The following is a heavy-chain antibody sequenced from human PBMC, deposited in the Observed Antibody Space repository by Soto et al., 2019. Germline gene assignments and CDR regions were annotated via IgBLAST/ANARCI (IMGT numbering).Heavy chain of an antibody. CDR2: IIPIFGSR. CDR3: AREGRIVGATTHFDY. Sequence: QVQLVQSGPEVKKPGTSVKVSCKASGGTFSTQAINWVRQAPGQGLEWMGGIIPIFGSRNYAHKFRGRLTITTDESKTTAYTELSSLRSEDTAVYYCAREGRIVGATTHFDYWGQGTLVTVSS. CDR1: GGTFSTQA. V-gene: IGHV1-69*01. J-gene: IGHJ4*02. D-gene: IGHD1-26*01.